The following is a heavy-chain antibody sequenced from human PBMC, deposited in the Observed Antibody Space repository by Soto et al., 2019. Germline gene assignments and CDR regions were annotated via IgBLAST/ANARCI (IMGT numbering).Heavy chain of an antibody. CDR2: INHSGST. J-gene: IGHJ4*02. CDR3: ARSYGSGSYSSDY. CDR1: GGSFSGYY. D-gene: IGHD3-10*01. V-gene: IGHV4-34*01. Sequence: PSETLSLTCAVYGGSFSGYYWSWIRQPPGKGLEWIGEINHSGSTNYNPSLKSRVTISVDTSKNQFSLKLSSVTAADTAVYYCARSYGSGSYSSDYWGQGTLVTGSS.